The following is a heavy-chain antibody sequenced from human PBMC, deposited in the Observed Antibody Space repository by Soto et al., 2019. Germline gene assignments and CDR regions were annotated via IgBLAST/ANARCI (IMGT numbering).Heavy chain of an antibody. CDR1: GFTFSSYG. J-gene: IGHJ6*02. CDR2: ISYDGSNK. Sequence: QVQLVESGGGVVQPGRSLRLSCAASGFTFSSYGMHWVRQAPGKGLEWVAVISYDGSNKYYADSVKGRFTISRDNSKNTLDLQMNSLRAEDTAVYYCAKDRYSSSYYYYYGMDVWVQGTTVTVSS. D-gene: IGHD6-6*01. V-gene: IGHV3-30*18. CDR3: AKDRYSSSYYYYYGMDV.